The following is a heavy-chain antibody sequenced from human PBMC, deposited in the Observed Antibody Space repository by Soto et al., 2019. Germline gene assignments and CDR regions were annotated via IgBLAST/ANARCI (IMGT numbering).Heavy chain of an antibody. CDR1: GYTFTSYA. J-gene: IGHJ5*02. V-gene: IGHV1-3*01. D-gene: IGHD2-15*01. CDR2: INAGNGNT. CDR3: ARGIPVYCGGATCYSDWYDP. Sequence: ASVKVSCKASGYTFTSYAMHWVRQAPGQRLEWMGWINAGNGNTKYSQKFQGRVTITRDTSASTAYMELSSLRFEDTAVYYCARGIPVYCGGATCYSDWYDPWGQGTLVTVSS.